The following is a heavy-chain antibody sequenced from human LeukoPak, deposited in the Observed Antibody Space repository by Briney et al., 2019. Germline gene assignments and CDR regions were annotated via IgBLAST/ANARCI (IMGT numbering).Heavy chain of an antibody. CDR3: AKDEGVLMVPFDY. CDR2: ISGSGGST. CDR1: GFSLSSYN. D-gene: IGHD2-8*01. J-gene: IGHJ4*02. V-gene: IGHV3-23*01. Sequence: PGGSLRLSCAASGFSLSSYNMNWVRQAPGKGLEWVSAISGSGGSTYYADSVKGRFTISRDNSKNTLYLQMNSLRAEDTAVYYCAKDEGVLMVPFDYWGQGTLVTVSS.